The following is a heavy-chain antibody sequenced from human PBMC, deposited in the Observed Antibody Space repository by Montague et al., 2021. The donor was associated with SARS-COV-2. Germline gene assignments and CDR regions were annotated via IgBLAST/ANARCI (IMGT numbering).Heavy chain of an antibody. CDR1: GGSISSYY. V-gene: IGHV4-59*01. CDR2: IYYSGST. J-gene: IGHJ4*02. Sequence: SETLSLTCSVPGGSISSYYWSWIRQPPGKGLEWIGIIYYSGSTNYNPSLKSRVTISADTSMNQFSLKLSSVTAADTAVYYCARDLGVNWAQGTLVTDSTPFRMCRVTVTIGASKNQCSLNVSAVTADVRAVYYCARDVGDMWGQGTLVTVSS. D-gene: IGHD1-1*01. CDR3: ARDLGVNWAQGTLVTDSTPFRMCRVTVTIGASKNQCSLNVSAVTADVRAVYYCARDVGDM.